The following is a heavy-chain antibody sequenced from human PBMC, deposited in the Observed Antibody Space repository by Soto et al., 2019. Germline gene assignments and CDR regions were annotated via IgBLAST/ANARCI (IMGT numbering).Heavy chain of an antibody. J-gene: IGHJ6*02. D-gene: IGHD1-1*01. CDR1: GGTFSGYA. V-gene: IGHV1-69*01. CDR3: AREFRGGRGYFYDGMDV. CDR2: IIPILGTI. Sequence: QVQLVQSGAEVKRPGSSVKVSCKASGGTFSGYAISWVRQVPGQGLEWMGGIIPILGTINYAQNFEARVTSTADESTNTADTSLSNLRSEDTALYYCAREFRGGRGYFYDGMDVWGQGTTVTVSS.